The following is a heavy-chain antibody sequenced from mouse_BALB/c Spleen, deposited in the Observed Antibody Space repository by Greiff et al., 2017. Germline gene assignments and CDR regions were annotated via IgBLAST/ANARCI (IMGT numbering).Heavy chain of an antibody. D-gene: IGHD2-3*01. J-gene: IGHJ4*01. V-gene: IGHV5-9-4*01. CDR3: ARDGMGSYAMDY. CDR1: GFTFSSYA. Sequence: EVMLVESGGGLVKPGGSLKLSCAASGFTFSSYAMSWVRQSPEKRLEWVAEISSGGSYTYYPDTVTGRFTISRDNAKNTLYLEMSSLRSEDTAMYYCARDGMGSYAMDYWGQGTSVTVSS. CDR2: ISSGGSYT.